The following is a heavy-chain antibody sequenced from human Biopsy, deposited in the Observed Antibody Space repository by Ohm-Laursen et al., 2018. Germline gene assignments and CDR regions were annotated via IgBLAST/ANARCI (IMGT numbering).Heavy chain of an antibody. CDR3: ARDRGGARYGMDV. D-gene: IGHD1-26*01. J-gene: IGHJ6*02. CDR1: GFTFDDYG. V-gene: IGHV3-9*01. CDR2: IRRNSAII. Sequence: SLGLSCAASGFTFDDYGMHWVRQPPGKGLEWVSGIRRNSAIIDYADSVRGRFTISRDNARRFLFLQMNNLKSEDTAFYYCARDRGGARYGMDVWGRGTTVTVSS.